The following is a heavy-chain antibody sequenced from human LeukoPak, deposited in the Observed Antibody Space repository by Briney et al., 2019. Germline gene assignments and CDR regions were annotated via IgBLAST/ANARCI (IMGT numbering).Heavy chain of an antibody. CDR3: ARGYRYSYASDY. CDR2: IYYSGST. J-gene: IGHJ4*02. CDR1: GGSISSSSYY. V-gene: IGHV4-39*07. D-gene: IGHD5-18*01. Sequence: SETLSLTCTVSGGSISSSSYYWGWIRQPPGKGLEWIGSIYYSGSTNYNPSLKSRVTISVDTSKNQFSLKLSSVTAADTAVYYCARGYRYSYASDYWGQGTLVTVSS.